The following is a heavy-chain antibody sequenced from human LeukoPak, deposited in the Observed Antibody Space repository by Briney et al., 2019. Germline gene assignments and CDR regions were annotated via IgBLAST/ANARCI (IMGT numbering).Heavy chain of an antibody. CDR2: ISGGGST. Sequence: GGSLRLPCAASRFSFSIYAMNWVRQAPGKGQEWVSAISGGGSTYYADSVKGRFIVSRDNSKNTVYLQLNSLRAEDTAVYYCARGGDTIGSIRSPFDIWGQGTMVTVSS. CDR3: ARGGDTIGSIRSPFDI. V-gene: IGHV3-23*01. CDR1: RFSFSIYA. D-gene: IGHD3-22*01. J-gene: IGHJ3*02.